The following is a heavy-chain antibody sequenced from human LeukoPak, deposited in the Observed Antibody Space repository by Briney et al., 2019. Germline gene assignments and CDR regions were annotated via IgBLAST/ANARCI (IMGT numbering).Heavy chain of an antibody. V-gene: IGHV1-69*05. Sequence: SVKVSCKASGGTFSSYAISWVRQAPGQGLEWMGGIIPIFGTANYAQKFQGRVTITTDESTSTAYMELRSLRSDDTAVYYCARDLVGRGDPLLDVWGKGTTVTVTS. D-gene: IGHD4-17*01. J-gene: IGHJ6*04. CDR1: GGTFSSYA. CDR3: ARDLVGRGDPLLDV. CDR2: IIPIFGTA.